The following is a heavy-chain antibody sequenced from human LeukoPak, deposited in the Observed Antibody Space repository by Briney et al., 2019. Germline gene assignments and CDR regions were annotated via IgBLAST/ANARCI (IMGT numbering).Heavy chain of an antibody. D-gene: IGHD2-2*01. CDR3: AKARVCIRYFSSTSCSLLDY. Sequence: GRSLRLSCAASGFTFNSYAMHWVRQAPGKGLEWVSGISWNSGSIGYADSVKGRFTISRDNAKNSLYLQMNSLRADDTALYYCAKARVCIRYFSSTSCSLLDYWGQGTLVTVSS. CDR1: GFTFNSYA. J-gene: IGHJ4*02. CDR2: ISWNSGSI. V-gene: IGHV3-9*01.